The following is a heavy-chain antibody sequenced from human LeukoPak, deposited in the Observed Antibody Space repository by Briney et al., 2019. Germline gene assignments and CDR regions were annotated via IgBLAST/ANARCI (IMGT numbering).Heavy chain of an antibody. CDR1: GFTFSSYA. V-gene: IGHV3-23*01. Sequence: GGSLRLSCAASGFTFSSYAMSWVRQAPGKGLEWASAISDSGANTYYADSVKGRFTISRDNSKDTLYLQMNSLRAEDTAMYYCAKARGSSWYFDYWGQGTLVTVSS. CDR2: ISDSGANT. CDR3: AKARGSSWYFDY. D-gene: IGHD6-13*01. J-gene: IGHJ4*02.